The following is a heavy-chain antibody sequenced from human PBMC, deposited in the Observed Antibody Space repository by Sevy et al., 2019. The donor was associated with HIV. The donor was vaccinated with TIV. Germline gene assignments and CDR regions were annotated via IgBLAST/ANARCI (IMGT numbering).Heavy chain of an antibody. CDR2: IYDNGHI. Sequence: SETLSLTCTVSGGSITSLYWNWIRQPPGKGLEWIANIYDNGHINYNPSLKSRVTLSLDTSKNQFSLRRSSVTAADTTMYYCAGENAWGRGYSWGQGTLVTVSS. J-gene: IGHJ4*02. CDR1: GGSITSLY. D-gene: IGHD1-26*01. V-gene: IGHV4-59*08. CDR3: AGENAWGRGYS.